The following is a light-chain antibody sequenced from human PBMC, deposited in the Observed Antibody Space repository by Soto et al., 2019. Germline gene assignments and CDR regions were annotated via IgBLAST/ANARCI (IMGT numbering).Light chain of an antibody. V-gene: IGKV1-9*01. CDR1: QGISNY. Sequence: DVQLTHSAPFVSPSVRYRATITCRPSQGISNYLAWYQQRPGKAPKLLIYAASTLQTGVPSRFSGSGSGTEFTLTISSLQPEDFATYHCQQLTSYPRSTFGQGTRLETK. CDR2: AAS. CDR3: QQLTSYPRST. J-gene: IGKJ5*01.